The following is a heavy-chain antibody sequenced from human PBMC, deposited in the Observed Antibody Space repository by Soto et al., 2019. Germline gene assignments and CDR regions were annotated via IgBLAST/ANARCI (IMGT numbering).Heavy chain of an antibody. CDR1: GGTFSNYA. J-gene: IGHJ3*02. D-gene: IGHD2-15*01. V-gene: IGHV1-69*01. CDR2: ILPIFGTA. CDR3: VRPYRADSDRSAFDI. Sequence: QVQLVQSGAEVKKPGSSVKVSCRASGGTFSNYAINWVRQAPGQGLEWMGGILPIFGTADYAQNFQGRVTITADESTNTAYRELSRLRSEDTSVYFCVRPYRADSDRSAFDIWGQGTMVTVSS.